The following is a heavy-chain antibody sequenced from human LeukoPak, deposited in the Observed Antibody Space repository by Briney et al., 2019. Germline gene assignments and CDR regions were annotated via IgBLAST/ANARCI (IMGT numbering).Heavy chain of an antibody. V-gene: IGHV3-21*01. J-gene: IGHJ4*02. D-gene: IGHD6-13*01. CDR3: ARGGYSSSWYHDS. CDR1: GFTFSSYS. Sequence: GGSLRLSCAASGFTFSSYSMNWVRQAPGKGLEWVSSISSSSSYMYYADSVKGRFTISRDNAKNSLYMQVNSLRAEDTAVYYCARGGYSSSWYHDSWGQGTLVTVSS. CDR2: ISSSSSYM.